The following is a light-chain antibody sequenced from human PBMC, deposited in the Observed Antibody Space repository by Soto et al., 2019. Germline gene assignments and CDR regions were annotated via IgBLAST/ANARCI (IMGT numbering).Light chain of an antibody. CDR3: QQTYSTTNT. CDR1: QSVTRY. Sequence: DTQMTQSPSSLSASVGDRVTITCRASQSVTRYLNWYQQKAGEAPKLLVYGVSSLRSGVPSRFSGSGSGTDFTLTINSLQPEDFATYFCQQTYSTTNTFGQGTKLEI. CDR2: GVS. V-gene: IGKV1-39*01. J-gene: IGKJ2*01.